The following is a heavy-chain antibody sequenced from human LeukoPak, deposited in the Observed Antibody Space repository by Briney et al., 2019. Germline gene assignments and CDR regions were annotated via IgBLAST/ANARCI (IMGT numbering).Heavy chain of an antibody. V-gene: IGHV4-30-2*01. CDR1: GGSISSGGYS. J-gene: IGHJ4*02. Sequence: SETLSLTCVVSGGSISSGGYSWSWIRQPPGKGLEWIGYIYHSGSTYYNPSLKSRVTISVDRSKNQFSLKLSSVTAADTAVYYCARGFKLAAAFDYWGQGTLVTVSS. CDR3: ARGFKLAAAFDY. D-gene: IGHD6-13*01. CDR2: IYHSGST.